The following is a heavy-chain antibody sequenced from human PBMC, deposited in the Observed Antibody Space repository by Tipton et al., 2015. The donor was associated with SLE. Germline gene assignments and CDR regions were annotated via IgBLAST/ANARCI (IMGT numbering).Heavy chain of an antibody. CDR2: IYYSGST. CDR1: GGSISPYY. V-gene: IGHV4-59*01. J-gene: IGHJ4*02. CDR3: ARYNGGGSLDY. D-gene: IGHD2-8*01. Sequence: GLVKPSETLSLTCTVSGGSISPYYWSWIRQAPGKGLEWIGYIYYSGSTKYNPSLKSRVTMSVDRSKNQFSLRLTSVSAADTAIYYCARYNGGGSLDYWGQGILVTVSS.